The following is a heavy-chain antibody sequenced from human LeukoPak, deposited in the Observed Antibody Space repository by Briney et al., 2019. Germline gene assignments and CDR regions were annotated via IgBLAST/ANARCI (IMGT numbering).Heavy chain of an antibody. J-gene: IGHJ4*02. D-gene: IGHD3-10*01. CDR1: GFTFSSYW. Sequence: GGSLRLSCAASGFTFSSYWMHWVRQVPGKGLVWVSRINSDGSSTSYADSVRGRFTISRDNAKNTLYLQMNSLRAEDTAVYYCARGYSGSGRSYWGQGTLVTVSS. CDR3: ARGYSGSGRSY. V-gene: IGHV3-74*01. CDR2: INSDGSST.